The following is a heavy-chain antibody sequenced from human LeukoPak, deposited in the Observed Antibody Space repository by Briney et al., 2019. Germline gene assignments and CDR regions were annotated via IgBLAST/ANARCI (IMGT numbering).Heavy chain of an antibody. V-gene: IGHV4-59*01. D-gene: IGHD4-11*01. CDR3: ARMVESTVTIAFENWFDP. CDR1: GGSISNYY. Sequence: PSETLSLTCTVSGGSISNYYWNWIRQPPGQGLGWIGHIYYSGSTNYNPSLKSRVTISVDTSKNQFFLKLSSVTAADTAVYYCARMVESTVTIAFENWFDPWGQGTLVTVSS. CDR2: IYYSGST. J-gene: IGHJ5*02.